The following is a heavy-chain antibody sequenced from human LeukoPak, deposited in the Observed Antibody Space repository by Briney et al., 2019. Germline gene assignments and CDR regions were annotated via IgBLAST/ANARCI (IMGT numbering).Heavy chain of an antibody. D-gene: IGHD3-16*01. CDR1: GGSISSYY. CDR3: ASEEFSLGLDY. V-gene: IGHV4-4*07. J-gene: IGHJ4*02. CDR2: IYTSGST. Sequence: SETLSLTCTVSGGSISSYYWSWIRQPAGKGLEWSGRIYTSGSTNYNPSLKSRVTMSVDTSKNQFSLKLSSVTAADTAVYYCASEEFSLGLDYWGQGTLVTVSS.